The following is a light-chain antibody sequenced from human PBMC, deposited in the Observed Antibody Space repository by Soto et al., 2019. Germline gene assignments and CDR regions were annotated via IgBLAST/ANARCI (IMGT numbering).Light chain of an antibody. V-gene: IGLV2-14*01. J-gene: IGLJ1*01. CDR3: SSYTNSSPYV. Sequence: QSALTQPASVSGSPGQSITISCTGTSSDVGGYNYVSWYQQHPGKAPKLMIYDVSNRPSGVSNRFSGSKSGNTASLTISGLQAEDEADYYCSSYTNSSPYVCGTGTKVTVL. CDR2: DVS. CDR1: SSDVGGYNY.